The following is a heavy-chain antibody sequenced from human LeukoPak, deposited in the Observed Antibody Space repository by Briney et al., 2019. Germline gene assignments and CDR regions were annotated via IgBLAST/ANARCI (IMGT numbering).Heavy chain of an antibody. J-gene: IGHJ4*02. D-gene: IGHD2-15*01. CDR2: ISSSSSYI. Sequence: GGSLRLSXAASGFTFSSYSMNWVRQTPGKGLEWVSSISSSSSYIYYADSVKGRFTISRDNAKNSLYLQMNSLRAEDTAVYYCARDLVVVVAATHDYWGQGTLVTVSS. CDR3: ARDLVVVVAATHDY. CDR1: GFTFSSYS. V-gene: IGHV3-21*01.